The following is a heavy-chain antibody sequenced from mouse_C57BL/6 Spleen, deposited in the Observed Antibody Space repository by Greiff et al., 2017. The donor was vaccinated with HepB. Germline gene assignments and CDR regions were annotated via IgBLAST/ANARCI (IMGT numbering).Heavy chain of an antibody. J-gene: IGHJ3*01. CDR3: ARVYYYGSSPFAY. V-gene: IGHV1-22*01. CDR2: INPNNGGT. Sequence: EVQLQQSGPELVKPGASVKMSCKASGYTFTDYNMHWVKQSHGKSLEWIGYINPNNGGTSYNQKFKGKATLTVNKSSSTAYMELRSLTSEDSAVYDCARVYYYGSSPFAYWGQGTLVTVSA. CDR1: GYTFTDYN. D-gene: IGHD1-1*01.